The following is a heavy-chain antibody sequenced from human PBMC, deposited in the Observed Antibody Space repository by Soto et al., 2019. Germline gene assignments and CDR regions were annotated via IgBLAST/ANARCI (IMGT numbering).Heavy chain of an antibody. D-gene: IGHD5-12*01. CDR2: ISNDGTDK. Sequence: PGGSLRLSCAASGFVFSNYGMHWIRQAPGKGLEWLAIISNDGTDKFYADSVKGGSSVSSDNYKSTLSLQMNSLRSDDTALYYCATAVDADYRGHGTPVTTSS. J-gene: IGHJ4*01. CDR1: GFVFSNYG. CDR3: ATAVDADY. V-gene: IGHV3-30*03.